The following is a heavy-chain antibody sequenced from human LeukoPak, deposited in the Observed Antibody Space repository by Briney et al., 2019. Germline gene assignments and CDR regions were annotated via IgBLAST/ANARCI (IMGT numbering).Heavy chain of an antibody. V-gene: IGHV4-34*01. CDR2: INHSGST. D-gene: IGHD6-13*01. CDR3: ARGGRQQLYYYMDV. CDR1: GGSFSGYY. Sequence: SETLSLTCAVYGGSFSGYYWSWIRQPPGKGLEWIGEINHSGSTNYNPSLKSRVTISVDTSKNQFSLKLSSVTAADTAVYYCARGGRQQLYYYMDVWGKGTTVTVSS. J-gene: IGHJ6*03.